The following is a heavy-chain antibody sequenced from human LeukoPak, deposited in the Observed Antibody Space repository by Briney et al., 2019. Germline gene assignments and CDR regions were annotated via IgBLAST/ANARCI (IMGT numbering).Heavy chain of an antibody. CDR3: ARIVPYNYGYVDK. V-gene: IGHV4-59*01. CDR1: GGSISSYY. CDR2: IYYSGST. J-gene: IGHJ4*02. D-gene: IGHD5-18*01. Sequence: SETLSLTCTVSGGSISSYYWSWIRQPPGKGLEWIGYIYYSGSTNYNPSFKSRVTISLDTSKNQFSLKLSSVTAADTAVHYCARIVPYNYGYVDKWGQGTLVTVSS.